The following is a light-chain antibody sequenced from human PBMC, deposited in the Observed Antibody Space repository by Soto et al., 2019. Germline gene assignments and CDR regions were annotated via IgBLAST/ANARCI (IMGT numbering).Light chain of an antibody. V-gene: IGKV3-11*01. CDR2: DAS. J-gene: IGKJ4*02. CDR3: QQRSTWPPT. Sequence: EIVLTQSPVTLSLSPGERATLSCRASQSVSIYLAWYQQKPGQAPRLLIYDASKRATGIPARFSGSGSETDFTLTISSLEPEDFAVYYCQQRSTWPPTFGGGTTVEIK. CDR1: QSVSIY.